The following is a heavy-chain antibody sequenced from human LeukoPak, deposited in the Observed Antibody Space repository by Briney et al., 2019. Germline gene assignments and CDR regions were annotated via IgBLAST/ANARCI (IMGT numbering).Heavy chain of an antibody. J-gene: IGHJ4*02. V-gene: IGHV4-39*07. CDR1: GGSISSSSYY. CDR2: IYYSGST. D-gene: IGHD1/OR15-1a*01. Sequence: PSETLSLTCTVSGGSISSSSYYWGWIRQPPGKGLEWIGSIYYSGSTYYNPSLKSRVTISVDTSKNQFSLKLSSVTAADTAVYYCAREGVLDQYYFDYWGQGTLVTVSS. CDR3: AREGVLDQYYFDY.